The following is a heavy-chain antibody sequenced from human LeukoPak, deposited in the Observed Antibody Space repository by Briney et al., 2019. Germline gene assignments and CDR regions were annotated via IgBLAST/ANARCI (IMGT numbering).Heavy chain of an antibody. Sequence: ASVKVSCKASGYTFTGYYMHWVRQAPGQGLEWMGWINPNSGGTNYAQKFQGWVTMTRDTSISTAYMELSRLRSDDTAVYYCAREKEGPYYYGSGTPGPYYYYGMDVWGQGTTVTVSS. D-gene: IGHD3-10*01. J-gene: IGHJ6*02. CDR3: AREKEGPYYYGSGTPGPYYYYGMDV. CDR1: GYTFTGYY. V-gene: IGHV1-2*04. CDR2: INPNSGGT.